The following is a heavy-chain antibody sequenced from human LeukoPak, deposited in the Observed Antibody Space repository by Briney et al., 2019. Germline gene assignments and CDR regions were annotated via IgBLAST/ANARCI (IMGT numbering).Heavy chain of an antibody. J-gene: IGHJ2*01. CDR1: GGSISSYY. CDR2: IYTSGST. V-gene: IGHV4-4*07. D-gene: IGHD6-13*01. CDR3: AREYSSSWYSSSGSYFDP. Sequence: SETLSLTCTVSGGSISSYYWSWIRQPAGKGLEWIGRIYTSGSTNYNPSLKSRVTMSVDTSKNQFSLKLSSVTAADTAVYYCAREYSSSWYSSSGSYFDPWGRGTLVTVSS.